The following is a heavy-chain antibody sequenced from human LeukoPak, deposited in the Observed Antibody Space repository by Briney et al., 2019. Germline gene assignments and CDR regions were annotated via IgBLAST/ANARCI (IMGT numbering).Heavy chain of an antibody. V-gene: IGHV4-34*11. CDR1: GGSFSGYY. CDR3: ARGGQLAYSFDI. CDR2: IYYSGTT. J-gene: IGHJ3*02. Sequence: SETLSLTCAVYGGSFSGYYWSWIRQPPGKGLEWIGYIYYSGTTDYNPSLKSRATISVDTSKNQFSLKLSSLTAADTAVYFCARGGQLAYSFDIWGQGTMVTVSS. D-gene: IGHD6-13*01.